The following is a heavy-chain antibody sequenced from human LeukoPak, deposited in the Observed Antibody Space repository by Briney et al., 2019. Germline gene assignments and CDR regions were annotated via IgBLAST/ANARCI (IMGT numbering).Heavy chain of an antibody. CDR2: ISSGGGYI. CDR1: GFSFITYD. J-gene: IGHJ3*02. CDR3: ARGRGYSTLGAFDI. Sequence: GGSLRLSCAAAGFSFITYDLTWVRLTPGKGLEWVTTISSGGGYIYYADSVKGRFTISRDNAKNSLYLQMNSLRAEDTAVYYCARGRGYSTLGAFDIWGQGTMVTVSS. V-gene: IGHV3-21*01. D-gene: IGHD5-18*01.